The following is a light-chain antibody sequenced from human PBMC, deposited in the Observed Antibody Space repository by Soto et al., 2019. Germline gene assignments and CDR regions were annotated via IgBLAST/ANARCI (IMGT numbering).Light chain of an antibody. Sequence: EIVFTQSPGTLSLSPGERATLSCRASQSLTNSFIAWYQQKPGQAPRLLIYAASSRATGIPDRISGSGSGTDFTLTINRLEPEDFAVYYCQQRSNWPITFGQGTRLEIK. CDR1: QSLTNSF. CDR2: AAS. J-gene: IGKJ5*01. CDR3: QQRSNWPIT. V-gene: IGKV3D-20*02.